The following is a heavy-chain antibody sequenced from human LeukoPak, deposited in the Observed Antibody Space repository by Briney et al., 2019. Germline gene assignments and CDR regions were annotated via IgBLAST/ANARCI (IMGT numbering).Heavy chain of an antibody. CDR2: IYYSGST. Sequence: SETLSLTCTVSGGSISSYYWSWIRQPPGKGLEWIGYIYYSGSTNYNPSLKSRVTISVDTSKNQFSLKLSSVTAADTAVYYCARHRRYIAVAGTGSFDYWGQGTLVTVSS. J-gene: IGHJ4*02. CDR3: ARHRRYIAVAGTGSFDY. D-gene: IGHD6-19*01. CDR1: GGSISSYY. V-gene: IGHV4-59*01.